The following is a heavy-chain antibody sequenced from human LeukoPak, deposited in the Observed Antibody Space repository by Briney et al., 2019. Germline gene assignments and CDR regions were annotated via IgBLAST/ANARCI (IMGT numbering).Heavy chain of an antibody. CDR3: ARDSAAGTNDAFDI. CDR1: GYTFTSYA. V-gene: IGHV7-4-1*02. CDR2: INTNTGNP. D-gene: IGHD6-13*01. J-gene: IGHJ3*02. Sequence: ASVKVSCKASGYTFTSYAMNWVRQAPGQGLEWMGWINTNTGNPTYAQGFTGRFVFSLDTSVSTAYLQISSLKAEDTAVYYCARDSAAGTNDAFDIWGQGTMVTVSS.